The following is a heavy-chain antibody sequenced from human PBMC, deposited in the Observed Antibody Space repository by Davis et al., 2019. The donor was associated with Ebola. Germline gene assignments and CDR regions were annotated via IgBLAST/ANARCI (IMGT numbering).Heavy chain of an antibody. CDR2: ISGSGVST. D-gene: IGHD5-18*01. J-gene: IGHJ4*02. Sequence: GGSLRLSCAASGFTFSSYSMSWVRQAPGKGLEWVSPISGSGVSTYYADSVKGRFTISRDNSKNTLYLQMNSLRAEDTAVYYCARDARWIQLWFIDYWGQGTLVTVSS. CDR1: GFTFSSYS. CDR3: ARDARWIQLWFIDY. V-gene: IGHV3-23*01.